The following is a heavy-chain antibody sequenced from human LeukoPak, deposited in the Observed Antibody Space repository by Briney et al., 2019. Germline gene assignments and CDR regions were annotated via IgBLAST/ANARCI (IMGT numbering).Heavy chain of an antibody. J-gene: IGHJ3*02. CDR1: GGSISSSSYY. V-gene: IGHV4-39*01. D-gene: IGHD1-26*01. CDR2: IYYSGST. CDR3: AXXKWEXXXXAFDI. Sequence: SETLSLTCTVSGGSISSSSYYWGWIRQPPGKGLECIGSIYYSGSTYXNPSLKSRVTISVDTSKNQFSLKLSSVTAADTAVYYXAXXKWEXXXXAFDIRGQGTMVTVSS.